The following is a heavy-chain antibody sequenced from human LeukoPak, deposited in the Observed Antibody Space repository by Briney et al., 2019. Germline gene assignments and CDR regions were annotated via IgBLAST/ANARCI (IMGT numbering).Heavy chain of an antibody. CDR1: GFTFSSYA. Sequence: PGGSLRLSCAASGFTFSSYAMSWVRQAPGKGLEWVSAISGSGGSTYYADSVKDRFTISRDNSKNTLYLQMNSLRAEDTAVYYCAKDHTIFGVVTHSNFDYWGQGTLVTVSS. V-gene: IGHV3-23*01. CDR2: ISGSGGST. D-gene: IGHD3-3*01. CDR3: AKDHTIFGVVTHSNFDY. J-gene: IGHJ4*02.